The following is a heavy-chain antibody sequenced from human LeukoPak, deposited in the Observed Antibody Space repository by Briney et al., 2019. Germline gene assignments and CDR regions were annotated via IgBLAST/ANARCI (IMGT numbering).Heavy chain of an antibody. D-gene: IGHD3-22*01. V-gene: IGHV5-10-1*01. CDR3: ARRRKAYDSSGYYLYYFDY. J-gene: IGHJ4*02. Sequence: GESLKISFKGSGYSFTSYWISWVRQMPGKGLEWMGRIDPIDSYTNYSPSFEAQVTMSADKSISTAYLQWSSLKASDTAMYYCARRRKAYDSSGYYLYYFDYWGQGTLVTVSS. CDR2: IDPIDSYT. CDR1: GYSFTSYW.